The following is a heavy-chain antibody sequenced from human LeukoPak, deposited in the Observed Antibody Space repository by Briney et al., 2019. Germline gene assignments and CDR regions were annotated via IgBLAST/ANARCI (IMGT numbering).Heavy chain of an antibody. CDR1: GYTFTYYG. CDR2: VIPMFDSP. Sequence: ASVKVSCKTSGYTFTYYGINWVRQAPGQGLEWMGGVIPMFDSPNYAQKFQGRVTFTADEFRTTAYMELSSLRSEDTAVYYCARTILGGDYYYYYMDVWGKGTTVTISS. V-gene: IGHV1-69*13. J-gene: IGHJ6*03. D-gene: IGHD3-10*01. CDR3: ARTILGGDYYYYYMDV.